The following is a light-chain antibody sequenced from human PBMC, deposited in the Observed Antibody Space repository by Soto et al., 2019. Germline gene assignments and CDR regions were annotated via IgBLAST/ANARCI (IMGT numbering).Light chain of an antibody. J-gene: IGKJ1*01. Sequence: DIVMTQSPATLPVSPGDRATLSCRASQSVSSNLAWYQQKPGQAPRLLIYGASTRATAIPARFSGSGSATEFTLTISSLQPDDFATYYCQQYSTYPWTFGQGTKVDIK. V-gene: IGKV3-15*01. CDR3: QQYSTYPWT. CDR2: GAS. CDR1: QSVSSN.